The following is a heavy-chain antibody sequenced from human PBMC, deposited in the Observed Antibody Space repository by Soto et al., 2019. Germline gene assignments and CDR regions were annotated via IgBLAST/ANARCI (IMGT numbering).Heavy chain of an antibody. CDR2: INAGNGNT. V-gene: IGHV1-3*01. D-gene: IGHD5-12*01. CDR1: GYTFTSYA. J-gene: IGHJ5*02. Sequence: QVQLVQSGAEVKKPGASVKVSCKASGYTFTSYAMHWVRQAPGQRLEWMGWINAGNGNTKYSQKFQGRVTITRDTSASTAYRELSSLRSEDTAVYYCARDGPSGGYDYVYWFDPWGQGTLVTVSS. CDR3: ARDGPSGGYDYVYWFDP.